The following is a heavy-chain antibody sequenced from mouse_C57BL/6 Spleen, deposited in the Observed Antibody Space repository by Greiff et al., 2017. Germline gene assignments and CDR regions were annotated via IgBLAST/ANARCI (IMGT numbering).Heavy chain of an antibody. V-gene: IGHV1-53*01. CDR1: GYTFTSYW. J-gene: IGHJ2*01. CDR2: INPSNGGT. Sequence: VKLQQPGTELVKPGASVKLSCKASGYTFTSYWMHWVKQRPGQGLEWIGNINPSNGGTNYNEKFKSKATLTVDKSSSTAYMQLSSLTSEDSAVYYCARESLLRGVFDYWGQGTTLTVSS. D-gene: IGHD1-1*01. CDR3: ARESLLRGVFDY.